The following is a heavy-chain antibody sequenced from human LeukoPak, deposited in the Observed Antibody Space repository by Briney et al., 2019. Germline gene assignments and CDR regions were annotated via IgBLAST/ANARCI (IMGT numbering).Heavy chain of an antibody. V-gene: IGHV3-30*04. J-gene: IGHJ6*02. D-gene: IGHD5-24*01. CDR2: ISYDGSNK. Sequence: HPGGSLRLSCAASGFTFSSYAMHWVRQAPGKGLEWVAVISYDGSNKYYADSVKGRFTISRDNSKNTLYLQMNSLRAEDTAVYYCARDRRWLQSGMDVWGQGTTVTVSS. CDR3: ARDRRWLQSGMDV. CDR1: GFTFSSYA.